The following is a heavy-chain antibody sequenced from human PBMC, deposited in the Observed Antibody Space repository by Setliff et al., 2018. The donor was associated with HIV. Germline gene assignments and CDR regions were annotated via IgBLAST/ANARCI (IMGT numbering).Heavy chain of an antibody. J-gene: IGHJ5*02. CDR2: IWYDGNNK. CDR1: GFTFSSYG. V-gene: IGHV3-33*01. Sequence: GGSLRLSCAASGFTFSSYGMHWVRQAPGKGLEWVAVIWYDGNNKYYADSVKGRFTISRDNSKNTLYLQMNSLRAEDTAVYYCARGDYYDRSFEAWGQGTLVTVSS. D-gene: IGHD3-22*01. CDR3: ARGDYYDRSFEA.